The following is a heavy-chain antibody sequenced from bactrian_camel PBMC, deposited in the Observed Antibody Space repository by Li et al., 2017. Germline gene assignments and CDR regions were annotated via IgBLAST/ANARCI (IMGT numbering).Heavy chain of an antibody. V-gene: IGHV3S1*01. CDR2: IYTGGDYT. Sequence: HVQLVESGGGSVQAGGSLRLSCAASGYTFSTNCMAWFRQAPGKEREGVAAIYTGGDYTYYADSVEGRFTISQDNAKNMVYLQVNGLKAEDTAMYYCAAGWSFGVGTLLRRHYNYWGQGTQVTVS. D-gene: IGHD3*01. CDR1: GYTFSTNC. J-gene: IGHJ4*01. CDR3: AAGWSFGVGTLLRRHYNY.